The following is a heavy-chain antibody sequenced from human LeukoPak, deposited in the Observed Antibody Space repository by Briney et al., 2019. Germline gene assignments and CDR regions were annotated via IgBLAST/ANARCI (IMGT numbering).Heavy chain of an antibody. CDR3: ARGRFGELSSFAIFDY. Sequence: PGGSLRLSCAASGFTSSSYGMHWVRQDPGKGLEWVAVISYDGSNKYYADSVKGRFTISRDNSKNTLYLQMNSLRAEDTAVYYCARGRFGELSSFAIFDYWGQGTLVTVPS. D-gene: IGHD3-10*01. V-gene: IGHV3-30*03. CDR1: GFTSSSYG. J-gene: IGHJ4*02. CDR2: ISYDGSNK.